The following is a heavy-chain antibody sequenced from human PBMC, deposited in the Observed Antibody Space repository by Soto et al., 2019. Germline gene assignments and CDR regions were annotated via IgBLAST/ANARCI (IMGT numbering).Heavy chain of an antibody. CDR1: GFTFSSYA. CDR2: ISGSGGST. D-gene: IGHD3-22*01. CDR3: AKLTMIVVVITWVDY. V-gene: IGHV3-23*01. J-gene: IGHJ4*02. Sequence: PGGSLRLSCAASGFTFSSYAMSWVRQAPEKGLEWVSAISGSGGSTYYADSVKGRFTISRDNSKNTLYLQMNSLRAEDTAVYYCAKLTMIVVVITWVDYWGQGTLVPVSS.